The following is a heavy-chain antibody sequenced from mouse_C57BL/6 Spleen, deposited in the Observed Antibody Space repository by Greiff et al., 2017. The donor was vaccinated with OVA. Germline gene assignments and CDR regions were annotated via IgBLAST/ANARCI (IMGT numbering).Heavy chain of an antibody. CDR1: GFSLTSYG. Sequence: VQLQESGPGLVQPSQSLSITCTVSGFSLTSYGVHWVRQSPGKGLEWLGVIWRGGSTDYNAAFMSRLSITKDNSKSQVFFKMNSLQADDTAIYYCAENMDGYGNSFAYWGQGTLVTVSA. J-gene: IGHJ3*01. D-gene: IGHD2-1*01. V-gene: IGHV2-5*01. CDR2: IWRGGST. CDR3: AENMDGYGNSFAY.